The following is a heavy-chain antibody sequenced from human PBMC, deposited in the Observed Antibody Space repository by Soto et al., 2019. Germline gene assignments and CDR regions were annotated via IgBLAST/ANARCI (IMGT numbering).Heavy chain of an antibody. J-gene: IGHJ6*02. CDR1: GFTFSSYW. CDR3: ASGGRFLEWLPSYGMDV. CDR2: ISSSGSTI. Sequence: XGSLKLSCAASGFTFSSYWMNWVRQAPGKGLEWVSYISSSGSTIYYADSVKGRFTISRDNAKNSLYLQMNSLRAEDTAVYYCASGGRFLEWLPSYGMDVWGQGTTVTVSS. D-gene: IGHD3-3*01. V-gene: IGHV3-48*04.